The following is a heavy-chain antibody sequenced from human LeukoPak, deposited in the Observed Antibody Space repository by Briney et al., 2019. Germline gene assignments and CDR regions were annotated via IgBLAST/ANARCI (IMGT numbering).Heavy chain of an antibody. D-gene: IGHD3-10*01. CDR1: GGSISSSSYY. J-gene: IGHJ4*02. Sequence: SETLSLTCTVSGGSISSSSYYWGWIRQPPGKGLEWIGSIYYSGSTYYNPSLKSRVTISVDTSKNQFSLKLSSVTAADTAVYYCARQLSYYGSGSYYLSFDYWGQGTLVTVSS. CDR2: IYYSGST. CDR3: ARQLSYYGSGSYYLSFDY. V-gene: IGHV4-39*01.